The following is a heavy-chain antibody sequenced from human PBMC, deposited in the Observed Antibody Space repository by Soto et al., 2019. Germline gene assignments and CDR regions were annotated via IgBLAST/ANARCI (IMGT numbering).Heavy chain of an antibody. CDR1: GGSISSSSYY. CDR3: ASSPYQLPPVLFDY. J-gene: IGHJ4*02. V-gene: IGHV4-39*01. Sequence: QLQLQESGPGLVKPSETLSLTCTVSGGSISSSSYYWGWIRQPPGKGLEWIGSMHYSGSTYYNPSLKSRVTISVDTSKNHFSRKLSSVTSVDTAVYYCASSPYQLPPVLFDYWGQGTLVTVSS. CDR2: MHYSGST. D-gene: IGHD2-2*01.